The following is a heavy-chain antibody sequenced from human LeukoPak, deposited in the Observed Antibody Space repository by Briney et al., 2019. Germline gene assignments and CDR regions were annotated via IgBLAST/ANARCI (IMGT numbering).Heavy chain of an antibody. V-gene: IGHV3-43*01. CDR2: ISWDGGST. D-gene: IGHD6-13*01. CDR1: GFTFDDYT. Sequence: GGPLRLSCAASGFTFDDYTMHWVRQDPGKGLEWVSLISWDGGSTYYADSVKGRFTISRDKSKNSLYLQMNSLRTEDTALYYCAKAHLIAAAGYFDYWGQGTLVTVSS. J-gene: IGHJ4*02. CDR3: AKAHLIAAAGYFDY.